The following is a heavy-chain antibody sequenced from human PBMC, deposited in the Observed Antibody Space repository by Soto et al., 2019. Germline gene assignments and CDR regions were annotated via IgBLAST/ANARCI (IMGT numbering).Heavy chain of an antibody. CDR3: AKDKGDSSSWYRIYYFDY. V-gene: IGHV3-23*01. J-gene: IGHJ4*02. CDR2: VSGSGGPT. Sequence: GGSLRLSCAASGFAFSSYAMSWVRQAPGKGLEWVSEVSGSGGPTYYADSVKGRFTISRDNSKNTMYLQMNSLRAEDTAVYYCAKDKGDSSSWYRIYYFDYWGQGTLVTVSS. D-gene: IGHD6-13*01. CDR1: GFAFSSYA.